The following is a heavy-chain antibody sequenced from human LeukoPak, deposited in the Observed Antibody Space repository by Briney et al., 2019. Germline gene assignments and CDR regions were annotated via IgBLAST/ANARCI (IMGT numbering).Heavy chain of an antibody. Sequence: EASVKVSCKVSGYTLTELSMHWVRQAPGKGLEWMGGFDPEDGETIHAQKFQGRVTMTEDTSTDTAYMELSSLRSEDTAVYYCATSGYGFGDRYFDLWGRGTLVTVSS. CDR2: FDPEDGET. V-gene: IGHV1-24*01. J-gene: IGHJ2*01. CDR3: ATSGYGFGDRYFDL. D-gene: IGHD3-10*01. CDR1: GYTLTELS.